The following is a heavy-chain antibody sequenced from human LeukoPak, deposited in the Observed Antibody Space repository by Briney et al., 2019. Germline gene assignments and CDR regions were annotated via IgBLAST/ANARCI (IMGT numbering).Heavy chain of an antibody. Sequence: SETLSLTCTVSGVSISSSNSYWGWIRQPPGKGLEWIGSIYSGNTYYNASLKSQVSISIDTSKNQFSLRLTSVTAADTAVYYCAKADMVRGANASYYYYYMDVWGKGTTVTISS. V-gene: IGHV4-39*01. CDR1: GVSISSSNSY. D-gene: IGHD3-10*01. CDR2: IYSGNT. CDR3: AKADMVRGANASYYYYYMDV. J-gene: IGHJ6*03.